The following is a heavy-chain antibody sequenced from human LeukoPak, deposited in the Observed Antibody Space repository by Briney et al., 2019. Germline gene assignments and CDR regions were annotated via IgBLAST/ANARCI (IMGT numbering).Heavy chain of an antibody. J-gene: IGHJ6*03. CDR3: AKNRGANYYNYYMDV. Sequence: EPGGSLRLSCAASGFTFSTYAMSWVRQAPGKGLEWLSPIGGGGRDTFYADSVKGRFTVSRDNSKNTLYLQMSSLRAEDTAVYFCAKNRGANYYNYYMDVWGKGTTVTVSS. CDR1: GFTFSTYA. D-gene: IGHD4/OR15-4a*01. CDR2: IGGGGRDT. V-gene: IGHV3-23*01.